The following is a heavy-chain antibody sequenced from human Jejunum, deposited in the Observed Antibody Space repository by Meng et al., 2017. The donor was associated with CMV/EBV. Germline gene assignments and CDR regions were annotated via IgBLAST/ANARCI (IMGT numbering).Heavy chain of an antibody. D-gene: IGHD5-24*01. CDR2: IISIFKTP. V-gene: IGHV1-69*12. CDR3: ARGFLNGYQPFDY. Sequence: QVQLMQSGAEVKEPWSSMKVSSNSSGGSVNNYAFNWVRQAPGQGLEWMGGIISIFKTPNYAQKFQGRLTITADESTGTFYMELTSLTSEDTAVYYCARGFLNGYQPFDYWGQGTLVTVSS. J-gene: IGHJ4*02. CDR1: GGSVNNYA.